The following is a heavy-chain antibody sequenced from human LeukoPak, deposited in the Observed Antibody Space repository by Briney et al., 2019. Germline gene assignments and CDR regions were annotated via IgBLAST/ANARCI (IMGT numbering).Heavy chain of an antibody. J-gene: IGHJ6*03. CDR2: MNPNSGNT. V-gene: IGHV1-8*01. CDR1: GYTFTSYD. Sequence: GASVKVSCKASGYTFTSYDINWVRQATGQGLEWMGWMNPNSGNTGYAQKFQGRVTMTRNTSISTAYMELSSLRSEDTAVYYCARGLNGRVRGVMGLARYYYYYMDVWGKGTTVTISS. D-gene: IGHD3-10*01. CDR3: ARGLNGRVRGVMGLARYYYYYMDV.